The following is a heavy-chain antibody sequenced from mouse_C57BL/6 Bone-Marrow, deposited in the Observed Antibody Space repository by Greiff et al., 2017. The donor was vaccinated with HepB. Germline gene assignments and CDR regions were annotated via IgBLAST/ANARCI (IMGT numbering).Heavy chain of an antibody. CDR2: IRSKSNNYAT. CDR1: GFSFNTYA. CDR3: VRDDYGPLAY. D-gene: IGHD2-4*01. Sequence: EVLLVESGGGLVQPKGSLKLSCAASGFSFNTYAMNWVRQAPGKGLEWVARIRSKSNNYATYYADSVKDRFTISRDDSESMLYLQMNNLKPEDTAKYYGVRDDYGPLAYWGKGTLVTVSA. V-gene: IGHV10-1*01. J-gene: IGHJ3*01.